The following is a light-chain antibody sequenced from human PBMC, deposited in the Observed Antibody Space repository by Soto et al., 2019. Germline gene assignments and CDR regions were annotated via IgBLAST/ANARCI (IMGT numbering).Light chain of an antibody. CDR1: QSVSSSY. J-gene: IGKJ4*01. V-gene: IGKV3-20*01. CDR3: QQYGTPPLT. CDR2: GAS. Sequence: EIVLTQSPGTLSLSPGERATLSCRASQSVSSSYLAWYQQKPGQAPRLLIYGASSRATGIPDRFSGSGSGTDFTLTISRLEPEDFAVYYCQQYGTPPLTFGEGTKVEIK.